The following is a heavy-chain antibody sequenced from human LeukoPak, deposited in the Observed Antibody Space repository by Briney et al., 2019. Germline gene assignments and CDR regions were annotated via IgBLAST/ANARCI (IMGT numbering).Heavy chain of an antibody. D-gene: IGHD6-19*01. CDR3: ARVSVAAALDI. CDR2: ISSSSRYI. V-gene: IGHV3-21*01. CDR1: GFTFSTYS. Sequence: GGSLRLSCAASGFTFSTYSMNWVRQAPGKGLEWVSSISSSSRYIYYADSVKGRFTISRDNAKNSLYLQVNSLRAEDTAVYYCARVSVAAALDIWGQGTMVTVSS. J-gene: IGHJ3*02.